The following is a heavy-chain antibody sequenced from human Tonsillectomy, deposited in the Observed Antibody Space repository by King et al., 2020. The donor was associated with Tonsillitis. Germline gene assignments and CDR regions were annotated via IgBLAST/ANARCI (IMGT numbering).Heavy chain of an antibody. D-gene: IGHD3-22*01. CDR1: GGSISSYY. J-gene: IGHJ5*02. V-gene: IGHV4-4*07. CDR3: ARDGDSSGYYWSPAWFDP. Sequence: VQLQESGPGLVKPSETLSLTCTVSGGSISSYYWSWIRQPAGKGLEWIGRIYTSGSTNYNPSLKSRVTMSVDTSKNQFSLKLSSVTAADTAVYYCARDGDSSGYYWSPAWFDPWGQGTLVTVSS. CDR2: IYTSGST.